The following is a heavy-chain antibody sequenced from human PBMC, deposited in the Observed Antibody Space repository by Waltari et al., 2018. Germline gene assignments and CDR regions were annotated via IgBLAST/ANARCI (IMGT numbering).Heavy chain of an antibody. CDR3: ARDSGLDV. CDR2: ITDAGHYI. J-gene: IGHJ6*02. CDR1: GFTFRSYN. V-gene: IGHV3-21*02. Sequence: VQLVESVGGLVQPGGSLRLSCAASGFTFRSYNMNWVHQAPGKGLEWVASITDAGHYIYYADSVKGRFTISRDNAKNSLSLLLNSLRADDTAVYYCARDSGLDVWGQGTTVTVSS.